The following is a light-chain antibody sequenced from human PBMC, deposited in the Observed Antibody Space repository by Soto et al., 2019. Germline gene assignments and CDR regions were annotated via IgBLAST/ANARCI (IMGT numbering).Light chain of an antibody. CDR1: SSDVGGYDY. CDR2: DVS. Sequence: QSVLTQPASVSGSPGQSITISCTGTSSDVGGYDYVSWYQHHPGKAPKLMIYDVSNRPSGVSNRFSGSKSGYTASPTISGLQAEDEADYYCSSYTSSSTPPYVFGTGTKVTVL. CDR3: SSYTSSSTPPYV. V-gene: IGLV2-14*03. J-gene: IGLJ1*01.